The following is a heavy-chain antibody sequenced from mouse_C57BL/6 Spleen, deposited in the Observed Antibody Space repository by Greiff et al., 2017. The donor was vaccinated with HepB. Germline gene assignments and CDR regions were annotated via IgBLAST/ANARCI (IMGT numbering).Heavy chain of an antibody. CDR2: IDPETGGT. J-gene: IGHJ1*03. CDR1: GYTFTDYE. D-gene: IGHD2-4*01. Sequence: VKLQESGAELVRPGASVTLSCKASGYTFTDYEMHWVKQTPVHGLEWIGAIDPETGGTAYNQKFKGKAILTADKSSSTAYMELRSLTSEDSAVYYCTRYYYDYDDWYFDVWGTGTTVTVSS. CDR3: TRYYYDYDDWYFDV. V-gene: IGHV1-15*01.